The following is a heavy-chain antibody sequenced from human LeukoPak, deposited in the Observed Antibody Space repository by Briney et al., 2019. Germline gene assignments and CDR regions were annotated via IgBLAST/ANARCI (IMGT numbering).Heavy chain of an antibody. CDR3: ASSRDGYNSYFDY. Sequence: GGSLRLSCAASGVTFSSYGMSWVRQVPGKGLEWVSVIYSGGSTYYADSVKGRFSISRDNSKNTLYLQMNSLRAEDTAVYYCASSRDGYNSYFDYWGQGTLVTVSS. CDR1: GVTFSSYG. CDR2: IYSGGST. D-gene: IGHD5-24*01. J-gene: IGHJ4*01. V-gene: IGHV3-66*01.